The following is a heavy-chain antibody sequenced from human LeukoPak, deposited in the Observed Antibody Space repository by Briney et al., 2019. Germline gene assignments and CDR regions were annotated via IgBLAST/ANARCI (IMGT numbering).Heavy chain of an antibody. CDR1: GFTFSSYA. Sequence: GGSLRLSCAASGFTFSSYAMSWVRQAPGKGPEWVSGIGGSSDSTYYADSVKGRFTISRDNSKNTLYLQMNSLRAEDTAVYYCANQVGATFNWGQGTLVTVSS. J-gene: IGHJ4*02. D-gene: IGHD1-26*01. CDR3: ANQVGATFN. V-gene: IGHV3-23*01. CDR2: IGGSSDST.